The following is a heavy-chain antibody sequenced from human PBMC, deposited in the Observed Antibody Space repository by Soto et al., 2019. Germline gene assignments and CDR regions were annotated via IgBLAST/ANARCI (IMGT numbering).Heavy chain of an antibody. Sequence: SETLSLTCTVSGGSISSSSYYWGWIRQPPGKGLEWIGSIYYSGSTYYNPSLKSRVTISVDTSKNQFSLKLSSVTAADTAVYYCARDYCRGGSCYQSNWFDPWGQGTLVTVYS. J-gene: IGHJ5*02. CDR3: ARDYCRGGSCYQSNWFDP. D-gene: IGHD2-15*01. CDR1: GGSISSSSYY. CDR2: IYYSGST. V-gene: IGHV4-39*01.